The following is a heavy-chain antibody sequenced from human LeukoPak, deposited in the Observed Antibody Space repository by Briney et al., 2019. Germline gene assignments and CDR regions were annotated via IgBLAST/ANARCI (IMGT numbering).Heavy chain of an antibody. CDR3: ARTDQDYYDSAGFDY. V-gene: IGHV1-8*03. CDR2: MNPNSGNT. D-gene: IGHD3-22*01. Sequence: ASVKVSCKASGYTFASYDINWVRQATGQGLEWMGWMNPNSGNTGYAQKFQGRVTITRNTSISTAYMELSSLRSEDTAVYYCARTDQDYYDSAGFDYWGQGTLVTVSP. CDR1: GYTFASYD. J-gene: IGHJ4*02.